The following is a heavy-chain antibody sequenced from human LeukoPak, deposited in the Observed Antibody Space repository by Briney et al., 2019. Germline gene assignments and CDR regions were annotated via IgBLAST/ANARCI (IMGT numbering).Heavy chain of an antibody. J-gene: IGHJ4*02. CDR1: GGSISSYY. CDR2: IYYSGST. D-gene: IGHD3-22*01. V-gene: IGHV4-59*01. Sequence: SSETLSLTCTVSGGSISSYYWSWIRQPPGKGLEWLGYIYYSGSTNYNPSLKSRVTISVDTSKNQFSLKLSSVTAADTAVYYCARNYDSSGYTTFGYWGQGTLVTVSS. CDR3: ARNYDSSGYTTFGY.